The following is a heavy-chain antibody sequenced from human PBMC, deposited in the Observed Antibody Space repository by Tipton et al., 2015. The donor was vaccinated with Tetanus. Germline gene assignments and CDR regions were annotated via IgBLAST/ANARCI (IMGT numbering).Heavy chain of an antibody. CDR2: ISGYSGQT. D-gene: IGHD1-14*01. Sequence: QLVQSGAEVKRPGASVTVSCKASGYYSTNYGFTWVRQAPGQGLEWLGWISGYSGQTKYSQIVQDRVTITTDTSTNTAYLELRSLRSDDTALYFCARDADMWATRKAFDVWGQGTMVTVS. V-gene: IGHV1-18*01. J-gene: IGHJ3*01. CDR1: GYYSTNYG. CDR3: ARDADMWATRKAFDV.